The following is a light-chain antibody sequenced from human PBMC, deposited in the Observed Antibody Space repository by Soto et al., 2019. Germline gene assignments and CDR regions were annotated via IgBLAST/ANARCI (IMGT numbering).Light chain of an antibody. CDR2: EVS. Sequence: QSVLTQPASVSGSPGQSITISCTGTSSDVGGYNYVSWYQQHPGKAPKLMIYEVSNRPSGVSNRFSGSKSGNTASLTIYGLQAEDEDDYYCSSYTSSSTPVVFGGGTKLTVL. J-gene: IGLJ2*01. CDR3: SSYTSSSTPVV. CDR1: SSDVGGYNY. V-gene: IGLV2-14*01.